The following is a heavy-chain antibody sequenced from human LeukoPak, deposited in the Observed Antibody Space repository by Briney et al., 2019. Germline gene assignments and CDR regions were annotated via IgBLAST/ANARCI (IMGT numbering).Heavy chain of an antibody. CDR2: INTSGGST. V-gene: IGHV1-46*01. D-gene: IGHD3-9*01. CDR1: GYTFTSYY. CDR3: ARDRPPLLRYFDWRGAFDI. Sequence: ASVKVSCKASGYTFTSYYMHWVRQAPGQGLERMGIINTSGGSTSYAQKFQGRVTMTRDTSTSTVYMELSSLRSEDTAVYYCARDRPPLLRYFDWRGAFDIWGQGTMVTVSS. J-gene: IGHJ3*02.